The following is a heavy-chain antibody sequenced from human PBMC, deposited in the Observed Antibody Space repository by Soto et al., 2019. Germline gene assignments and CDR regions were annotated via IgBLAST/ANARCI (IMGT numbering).Heavy chain of an antibody. CDR2: IDPGDSDT. V-gene: IGHV5-51*03. J-gene: IGHJ4*02. Sequence: EVQLVQSGAVVKKPGESLKISCKGSGYSFTSYWIAWMRQMPGKGLEWMGVIDPGDSDTRYSPSFQGQVTISADKSVSTAYLQWSSLKASDTAMYYCALSSSPDYWGQGTLVTVSS. D-gene: IGHD2-15*01. CDR3: ALSSSPDY. CDR1: GYSFTSYW.